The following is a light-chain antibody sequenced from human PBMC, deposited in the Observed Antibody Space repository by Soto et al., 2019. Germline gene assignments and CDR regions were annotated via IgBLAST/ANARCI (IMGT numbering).Light chain of an antibody. CDR3: SSYTTSSTYV. V-gene: IGLV2-14*01. CDR2: DVS. J-gene: IGLJ1*01. Sequence: QSVLTQPASVSGSPGQSSTIACAGRSSDVGGYNYVSWYQQHPGKAPKLMIYDVSDRPSGVSDRFSGSKSDNTASLTISGLQAEDEADYYCSSYTTSSTYVFGTGTKVTVL. CDR1: SSDVGGYNY.